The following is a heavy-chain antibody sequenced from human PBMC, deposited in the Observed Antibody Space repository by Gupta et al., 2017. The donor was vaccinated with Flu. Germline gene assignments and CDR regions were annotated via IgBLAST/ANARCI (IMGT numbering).Heavy chain of an antibody. CDR2: IRTSGATT. V-gene: IGHV3-23*01. CDR3: AGVVIPTTRSDWYFDL. CDR1: A. Sequence: AMAWVCQAPGKGLDGVSVIRTSGATTYSADSVKGRFTISRDKSKNTLYLQMSSLRGDDTAVYFCAGVVIPTTRSDWYFDLWGRGTLVTVSS. J-gene: IGHJ2*01. D-gene: IGHD2-2*01.